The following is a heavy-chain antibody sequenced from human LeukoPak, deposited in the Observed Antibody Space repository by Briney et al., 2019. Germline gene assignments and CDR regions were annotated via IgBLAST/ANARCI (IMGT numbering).Heavy chain of an antibody. CDR1: GGSIRNYY. V-gene: IGHV4-59*01. Sequence: PSETLSLTCTVSGGSIRNYYWSWIRQPPGKALEWIGYIYHTGNTNYNPSLKSRLTMSIDTSKNQFSLNLNSVTAADTAVYYCARGNHGSGSYYVVDFDYWGQGALVTVSS. J-gene: IGHJ4*02. D-gene: IGHD3-10*01. CDR2: IYHTGNT. CDR3: ARGNHGSGSYYVVDFDY.